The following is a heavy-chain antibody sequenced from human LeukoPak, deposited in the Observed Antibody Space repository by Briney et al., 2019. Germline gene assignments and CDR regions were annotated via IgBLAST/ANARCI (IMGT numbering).Heavy chain of an antibody. V-gene: IGHV3-23*01. CDR2: ITGSGGST. D-gene: IGHD3-16*01. Sequence: VGSLRLSSAASGFTFSSYAITWVRQAPGKGLEWVSAITGSGGSTYYAESVKGRFTISRDNCKNTLFLQMNSLRVEDTAVYYCATISFRSDYWGQVTLVTVSS. CDR1: GFTFSSYA. CDR3: ATISFRSDY. J-gene: IGHJ4*02.